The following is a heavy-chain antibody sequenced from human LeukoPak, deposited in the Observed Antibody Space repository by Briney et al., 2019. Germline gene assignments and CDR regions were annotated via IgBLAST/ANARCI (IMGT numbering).Heavy chain of an antibody. J-gene: IGHJ6*03. D-gene: IGHD6-13*01. CDR1: GFTFSSYS. CDR3: ARSRPLQPDIAAGLNFYYFYYMDV. CDR2: ISSSSSYI. V-gene: IGHV3-21*04. Sequence: GGSLRLSCAASGFTFSSYSMNWVRQAPGKGLEWVSSISSSSSYIYYADSVKGRFTISRDNAKNSLYLQMNSLRAEDTAVYYCARSRPLQPDIAAGLNFYYFYYMDVWGKGTTVTVSS.